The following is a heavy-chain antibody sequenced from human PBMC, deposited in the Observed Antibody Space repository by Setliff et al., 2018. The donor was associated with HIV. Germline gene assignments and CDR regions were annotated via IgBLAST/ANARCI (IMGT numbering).Heavy chain of an antibody. Sequence: SETLSLTCTVSGGSISSSRYYWGWIRQPPGKGLEWIGSIYYSGNTYYNPSLKSRVTISEDTSRNQFSLRLSSVTAADTAIYYCARVPTSSWYVTTQRTKEYFHHWGQGTLVTVSS. CDR2: IYYSGNT. CDR3: ARVPTSSWYVTTQRTKEYFHH. J-gene: IGHJ1*01. V-gene: IGHV4-39*07. D-gene: IGHD6-13*01. CDR1: GGSISSSRYY.